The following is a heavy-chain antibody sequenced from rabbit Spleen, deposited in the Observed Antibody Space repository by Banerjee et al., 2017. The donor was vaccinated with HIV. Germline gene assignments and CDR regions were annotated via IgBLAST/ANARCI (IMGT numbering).Heavy chain of an antibody. CDR1: GFSFSSSAY. CDR2: IVIGGSGNT. V-gene: IGHV1S45*01. Sequence: QEQLEESGGGLVKPGASLTLTCTASGFSFSSSAYMSWVRQAPGKRPEWIGCIVIGGSGNTYYASWAKGRFTISKTSSTTVTLRMASLTAADTATYFCARAAGSEVYLNLWGQGTLVTVS. D-gene: IGHD4-2*01. CDR3: ARAAGSEVYLNL. J-gene: IGHJ4*01.